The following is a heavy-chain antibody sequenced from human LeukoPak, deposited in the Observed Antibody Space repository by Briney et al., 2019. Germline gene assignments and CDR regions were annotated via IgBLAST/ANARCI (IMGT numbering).Heavy chain of an antibody. CDR2: IYTSGST. V-gene: IGHV4-4*07. D-gene: IGHD5-24*01. CDR3: ARGLNEMLRGVEKATIRDY. Sequence: SETLSLTCTVSGGSISSYYWSWIRQPAGKGLEWIGHIYTSGSTNYNPSLKSRVTMSVDTSKNQFSLKLSSVTAADTAVYYCARGLNEMLRGVEKATIRDYWGQGTLVTVSS. CDR1: GGSISSYY. J-gene: IGHJ4*02.